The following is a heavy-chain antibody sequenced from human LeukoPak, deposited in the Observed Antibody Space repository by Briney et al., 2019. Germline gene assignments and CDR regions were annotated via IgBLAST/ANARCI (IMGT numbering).Heavy chain of an antibody. CDR3: AREMTRFDYGDYAPTELHDALGI. J-gene: IGHJ3*02. Sequence: SQTLSLTCTVSGGSLSSGTYYWSWIRQPPGKRLEWIGYIYYSGSTNYNPSLKSRVTISVDTSKNQFSLKLSSVTAADTAVYYCAREMTRFDYGDYAPTELHDALGIWGQGTMVTVSS. CDR1: GGSLSSGTYY. D-gene: IGHD4-17*01. V-gene: IGHV4-61*01. CDR2: IYYSGST.